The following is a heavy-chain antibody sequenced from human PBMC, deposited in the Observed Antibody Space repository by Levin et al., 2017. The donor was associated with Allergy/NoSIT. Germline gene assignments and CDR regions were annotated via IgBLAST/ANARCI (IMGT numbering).Heavy chain of an antibody. CDR1: GGTFSSYA. Sequence: GGSLRLSCKASGGTFSSYAISWVRQAPGQGLEWMGGIIPIFGTANYAQKFQGRVTITADESTSTAYMELSSLRSEDTAVYYCARDEVATIPSPYYYYYGMDVWGQGTTVTVSS. D-gene: IGHD5-12*01. CDR2: IIPIFGTA. V-gene: IGHV1-69*01. J-gene: IGHJ6*02. CDR3: ARDEVATIPSPYYYYYGMDV.